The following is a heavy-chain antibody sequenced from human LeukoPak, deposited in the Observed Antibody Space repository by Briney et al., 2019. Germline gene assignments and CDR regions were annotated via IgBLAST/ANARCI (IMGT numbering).Heavy chain of an antibody. J-gene: IGHJ4*02. CDR2: VHYSGTT. Sequence: SETLSLTCTISGGSITSSSYYWGWIRQPLGKGLEWIGNVHYSGTTSYNSSLTSRLSMSVDRSKNQFSLRLSSVTAADTAVYYCARDWQLVDWGQGTLVTVSS. D-gene: IGHD1-1*01. CDR1: GGSITSSSYY. CDR3: ARDWQLVD. V-gene: IGHV4-39*07.